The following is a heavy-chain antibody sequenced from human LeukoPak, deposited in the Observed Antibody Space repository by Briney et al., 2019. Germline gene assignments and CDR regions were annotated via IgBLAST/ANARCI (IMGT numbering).Heavy chain of an antibody. CDR3: ARDLNRSVLWPRSDAFDI. V-gene: IGHV3-64*01. D-gene: IGHD2-2*01. J-gene: IGHJ3*02. CDR1: GFTFSSYA. CDR2: ISSNGGST. Sequence: GGSLRLSCAASGFTFSSYAMHWVRQAPGKGLEYVSAISSNGGSTYYANSVKGRFTISRDNSKNTLYLQMNSLRAEDTAVYYCARDLNRSVLWPRSDAFDIWGQGTMVTVSS.